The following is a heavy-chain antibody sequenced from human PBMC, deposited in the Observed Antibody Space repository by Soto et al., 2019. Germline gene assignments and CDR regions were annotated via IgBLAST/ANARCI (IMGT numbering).Heavy chain of an antibody. Sequence: ASVKVSCKASGGTFSSYAISWVRQAPGQGLEWMGGIIPIFGTANYAQKFQGRVTITADESTSTAYMELSSLRSEDTAVYYCARVMDYDSTVGAFDIWGQGTMVTVSS. D-gene: IGHD3-22*01. CDR1: GGTFSSYA. CDR2: IIPIFGTA. CDR3: ARVMDYDSTVGAFDI. J-gene: IGHJ3*02. V-gene: IGHV1-69*13.